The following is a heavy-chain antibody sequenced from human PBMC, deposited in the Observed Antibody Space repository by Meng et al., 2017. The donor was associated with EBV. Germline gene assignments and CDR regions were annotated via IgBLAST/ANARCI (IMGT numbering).Heavy chain of an antibody. V-gene: IGHV1-46*01. CDR1: GYTFTSYY. D-gene: IGHD1/OR15-1a*01. Sequence: QGQLVQSGGGVKKPGASVNVSCKASGYTFTSYYLHWVRQAPGQGLEWMGIIIPAGGNTNYAQKFRGRFTMTRDTSTSTVYMDLSILTSEDTAVYYCVRELVGGTFDYWGQGTLVTVSS. CDR2: IIPAGGNT. J-gene: IGHJ4*02. CDR3: VRELVGGTFDY.